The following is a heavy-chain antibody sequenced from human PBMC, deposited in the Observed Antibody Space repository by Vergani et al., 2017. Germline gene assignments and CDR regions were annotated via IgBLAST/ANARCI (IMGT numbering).Heavy chain of an antibody. D-gene: IGHD7-27*01. CDR3: AKSSSGRLGNFDY. V-gene: IGHV3-66*02. CDR2: IYSGGST. J-gene: IGHJ4*02. Sequence: EVQLVESGGGLVQPGGSLRLSCAASGFTVSSNYMSWVRQAPGKGLEWVSVIYSGGSTYYADSVKGRFTISRDNSKNTLYLQMNSLRAEDTAVYYCAKSSSGRLGNFDYWGQGTLVTVSS. CDR1: GFTVSSNY.